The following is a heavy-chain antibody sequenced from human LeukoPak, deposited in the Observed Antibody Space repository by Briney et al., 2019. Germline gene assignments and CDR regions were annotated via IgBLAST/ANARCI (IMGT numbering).Heavy chain of an antibody. CDR1: GFTFSSYG. Sequence: GGSLRLSCAASGFTFSSYGMHWVRQAPGKGLEWVSAISGSGGSTYYADSVKGRFTISRDNSKNTLYLQMNSLRAEDTAVYYCAKRGHYDILTGYSDYWGQGTLVTVSS. J-gene: IGHJ4*02. CDR3: AKRGHYDILTGYSDY. D-gene: IGHD3-9*01. V-gene: IGHV3-23*01. CDR2: ISGSGGST.